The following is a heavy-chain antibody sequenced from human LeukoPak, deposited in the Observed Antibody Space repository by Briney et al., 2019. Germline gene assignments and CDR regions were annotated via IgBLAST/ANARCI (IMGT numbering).Heavy chain of an antibody. CDR1: GFTFSNYA. V-gene: IGHV3-23*01. D-gene: IGHD3-10*01. J-gene: IGHJ5*02. CDR3: ASLYGSGPNWFDP. Sequence: GGSLRLSCAASGFTFSNYAMSWVRQAPGKGLEWVSTISNSDYNTYYTDSVKGRFTISRDNAKNSLYLQMNSLRAEDTAVYYCASLYGSGPNWFDPWGQGTLVTVSS. CDR2: ISNSDYNT.